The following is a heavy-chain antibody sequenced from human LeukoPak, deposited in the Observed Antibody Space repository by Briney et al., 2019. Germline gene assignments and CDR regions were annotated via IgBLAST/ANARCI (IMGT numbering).Heavy chain of an antibody. CDR2: INHSGST. J-gene: IGHJ4*02. Sequence: PSETLSLTCAVYGGSFSGYYWSWIRQPPGEGLEWIGEINHSGSTNYNPSLKSRVTISVDTSKNQFSLKLSSVTAADTAVYYCARGGNCSSTSCPGLTDYWGQGTLVTVSS. V-gene: IGHV4-34*01. D-gene: IGHD2-2*01. CDR1: GGSFSGYY. CDR3: ARGGNCSSTSCPGLTDY.